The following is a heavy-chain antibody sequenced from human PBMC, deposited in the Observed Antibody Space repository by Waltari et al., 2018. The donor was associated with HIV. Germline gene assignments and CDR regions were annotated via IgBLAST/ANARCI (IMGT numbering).Heavy chain of an antibody. CDR1: GYTSTSYS. CDR2: INAGNGNT. Sequence: QVQPVQSGAEGKKPGDSVKVSGKASGYTSTSYSMHWVRQAPGRRFEWMGWINAGNGNTKYSQKMQGRVTITRDTSASTAYMELTSLRSEDTAVYYCAREKNIPEKYHGMDVWGQGTTVTVSS. CDR3: AREKNIPEKYHGMDV. J-gene: IGHJ6*02. V-gene: IGHV1-3*01.